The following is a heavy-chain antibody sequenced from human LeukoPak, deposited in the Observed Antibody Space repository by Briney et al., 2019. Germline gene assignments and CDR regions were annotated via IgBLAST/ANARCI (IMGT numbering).Heavy chain of an antibody. CDR1: GGSISSGSYY. CDR3: ARADIVVVPGSDYYYGMDV. CDR2: IYTSGGT. D-gene: IGHD2-2*01. Sequence: SQTLSLTCTVSGGSISSGSYYWSRIRQPAGKGLEWIGRIYTSGGTNYNPSLKSRVTISVDTSKNQFSLKLSSVTAADTAVYYCARADIVVVPGSDYYYGMDVWGQGTTVTVSS. V-gene: IGHV4-61*02. J-gene: IGHJ6*02.